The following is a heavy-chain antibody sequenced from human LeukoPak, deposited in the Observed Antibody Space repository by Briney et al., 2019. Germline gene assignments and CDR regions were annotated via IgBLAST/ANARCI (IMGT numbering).Heavy chain of an antibody. CDR1: GGTFSSYA. J-gene: IGHJ4*02. D-gene: IGHD3-22*01. CDR3: ARESLWSGDYDSSGSERDY. Sequence: ASVKVSCKASGGTFSSYAISWVRQAPGQGLEWMGRIIPILGIANYAQKFQGRVTITADKSTSTAYMELSSLRSEDTAVYYCARESLWSGDYDSSGSERDYWGQGTLVTVSS. V-gene: IGHV1-69*04. CDR2: IIPILGIA.